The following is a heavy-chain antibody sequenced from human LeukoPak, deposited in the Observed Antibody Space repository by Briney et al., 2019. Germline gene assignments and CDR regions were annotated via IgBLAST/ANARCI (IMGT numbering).Heavy chain of an antibody. CDR1: GYTFTGYY. V-gene: IGHV1-2*02. Sequence: GASMKVSCKASGYTFTGYYLHWVRPAPGQGLEWMGWINPNGGGTNYAQKFQGRVTMTRDTSISTAYMELSSLRSDDTAVYFCTRGPSAWGQGALVTVSS. CDR2: INPNGGGT. J-gene: IGHJ4*02. CDR3: TRGPSA.